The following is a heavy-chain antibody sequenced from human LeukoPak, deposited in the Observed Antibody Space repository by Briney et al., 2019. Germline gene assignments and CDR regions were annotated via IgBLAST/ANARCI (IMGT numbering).Heavy chain of an antibody. V-gene: IGHV4-34*01. D-gene: IGHD3-22*01. J-gene: IGHJ4*02. CDR1: GGSFSGYY. CDR2: INHSGST. Sequence: SETLSLTXAVYGGSFSGYYWSWIRQPPGKGLEWIGEINHSGSTNYNPSLKSRVTISVDTSKNQFSLKLSSVTAADTAVYYCAVKPGYYDDSSGYYNWGQGTLVTVSS. CDR3: AVKPGYYDDSSGYYN.